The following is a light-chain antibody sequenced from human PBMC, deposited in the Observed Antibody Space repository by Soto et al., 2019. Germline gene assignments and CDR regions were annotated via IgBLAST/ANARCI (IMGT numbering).Light chain of an antibody. CDR1: QSISSW. Sequence: DIQMTQSPSSLSASVGDRVTITCRASQSISSWLAWYQQKPGKAPKLLIFGVSSLYNGVPSRFSGSGSWTEVDLSISSLQPDDFATDYCQQYSGYSGLTFGGGTKVEIK. CDR2: GVS. CDR3: QQYSGYSGLT. V-gene: IGKV1-5*03. J-gene: IGKJ4*01.